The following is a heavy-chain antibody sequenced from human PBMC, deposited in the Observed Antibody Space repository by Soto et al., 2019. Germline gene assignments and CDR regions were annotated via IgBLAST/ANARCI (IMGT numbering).Heavy chain of an antibody. CDR1: GYSFANQA. Sequence: QVQLVQSGTEVKKPGASVKVSCKTSGYSFANQAINWVRQAPGQGLEWVGWISGRSGNSNYAETVRGRVTLTTDTSTCTAYLELRALTTDDTAVYYCARGYDGIAYFYPLGDGMDVWGQGTTVTVSS. CDR2: ISGRSGNS. CDR3: ARGYDGIAYFYPLGDGMDV. J-gene: IGHJ6*02. D-gene: IGHD3-10*01. V-gene: IGHV1-18*01.